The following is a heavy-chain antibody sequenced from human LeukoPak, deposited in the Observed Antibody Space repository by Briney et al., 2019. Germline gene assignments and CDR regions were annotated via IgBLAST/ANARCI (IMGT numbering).Heavy chain of an antibody. V-gene: IGHV4-4*07. CDR1: GGSISSYY. CDR3: ARGGPLYCSGGSCYSRPEGEYFDY. J-gene: IGHJ4*02. CDR2: IYTSGST. Sequence: SETLSLTCSVSGGSISSYYWSCIRQPAGKGLEWIGRIYTSGSTNYNPSLKSRVTMSVDTSRNQFSLKLSSVTAADTAVYYCARGGPLYCSGGSCYSRPEGEYFDYWGQGTLVTVSS. D-gene: IGHD2-15*01.